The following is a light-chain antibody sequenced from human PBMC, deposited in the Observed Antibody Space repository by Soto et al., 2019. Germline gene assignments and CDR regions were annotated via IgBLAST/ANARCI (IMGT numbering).Light chain of an antibody. CDR2: GAS. CDR1: QSVTTN. Sequence: ERVMTQSPATLSVSPGEGATLSCRASQSVTTNLAWYQQKPGQAPRLLISGASTRATGIPDRFSGSGSGTEFTLTISTLQSEDFAVYYCQQYNNWPPTFGQGTKVDIK. J-gene: IGKJ1*01. CDR3: QQYNNWPPT. V-gene: IGKV3-15*01.